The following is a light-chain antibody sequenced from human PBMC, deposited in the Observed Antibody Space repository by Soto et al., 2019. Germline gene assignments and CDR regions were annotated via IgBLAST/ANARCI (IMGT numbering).Light chain of an antibody. J-gene: IGLJ3*02. CDR3: QSYDSSLSGSV. CDR1: SSNIGATYH. V-gene: IGLV1-40*01. CDR2: GNS. Sequence: QSVLTQPPSVSGAPGQRVTISCTGRSSNIGATYHVHWYQQLPGTAPKLLIYGNSNRPSGVPDRFSGSKSGTSASLAITGRQAEDEADHYCQSYDSSLSGSVFGGGTKLTVL.